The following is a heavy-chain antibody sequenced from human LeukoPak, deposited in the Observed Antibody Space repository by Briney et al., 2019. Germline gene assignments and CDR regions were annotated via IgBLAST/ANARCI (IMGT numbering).Heavy chain of an antibody. CDR2: ISGSSSYI. CDR1: GFTFSRYG. J-gene: IGHJ6*02. CDR3: ARPLGAGRYGMDV. Sequence: GGSLRLSCAASGFTFSRYGIHWVRQAPGKGLEWVSSISGSSSYIYYADSVKGRFTISRDNAKNSLYLQMNSLRAEDTAVYYCARPLGAGRYGMDVWGQGTTVTVSS. D-gene: IGHD3-16*01. V-gene: IGHV3-21*01.